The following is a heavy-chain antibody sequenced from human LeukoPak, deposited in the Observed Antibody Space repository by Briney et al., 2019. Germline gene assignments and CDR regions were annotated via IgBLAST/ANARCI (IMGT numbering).Heavy chain of an antibody. CDR3: ATLGSRIAARGEDAFDI. D-gene: IGHD6-6*01. V-gene: IGHV4-4*02. CDR2: IYHSGST. Sequence: SGTLSLTCAVSGGSISSSNWWSWVRQPPGKGLEWIGEIYHSGSTNYNPSLKSRVTISVDTSKNQFSLKLSSVTAADTAVYYCATLGSRIAARGEDAFDIWGQGTMVTVSS. CDR1: GGSISSSNW. J-gene: IGHJ3*02.